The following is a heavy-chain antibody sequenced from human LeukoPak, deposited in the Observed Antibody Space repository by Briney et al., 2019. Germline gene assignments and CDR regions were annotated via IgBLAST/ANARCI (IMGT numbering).Heavy chain of an antibody. CDR3: AKDLTYGNFDY. D-gene: IGHD1-14*01. CDR2: ISYSGST. Sequence: SETLSLTCTVSGGSISIYYWSWIRQPPGKGLEWIGYISYSGSTNYNPSLRSRVTISVDTSKNQFSLKLSSVTAADTAVYYCAKDLTYGNFDYWGQGTLVTVSS. CDR1: GGSISIYY. J-gene: IGHJ4*02. V-gene: IGHV4-59*01.